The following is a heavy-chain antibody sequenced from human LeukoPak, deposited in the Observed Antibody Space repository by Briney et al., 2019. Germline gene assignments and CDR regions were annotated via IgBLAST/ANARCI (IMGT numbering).Heavy chain of an antibody. J-gene: IGHJ6*03. CDR2: ISYDGSNK. CDR3: ARDRRTTVIYYYMDV. D-gene: IGHD4-17*01. CDR1: GFTFRSYA. V-gene: IGHV3-30*01. Sequence: GSLRLSCAASGFTFRSYAMHWVRQAPGKGLEWVAVISYDGSNKYYADSVKGRFTISRDNSKNTLYLQMNSLRAEDTAVYYCARDRRTTVIYYYMDVWGKGTTVTVSS.